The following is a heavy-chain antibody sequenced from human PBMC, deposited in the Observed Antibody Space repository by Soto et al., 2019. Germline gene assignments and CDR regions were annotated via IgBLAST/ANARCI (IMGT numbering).Heavy chain of an antibody. CDR2: INAGNGNT. Sequence: GPSVELCCKDSGETKNSKARQWVHQAKGQRLEWMGWINAGNGNTKYSQKFQGRVTITRDTSASTAYMELSSLRSEDTAVYYCARSIVVVTALDYWGQGTLVTVSS. J-gene: IGHJ4*02. CDR1: GETKNSKA. D-gene: IGHD2-21*02. CDR3: ARSIVVVTALDY. V-gene: IGHV1-3*01.